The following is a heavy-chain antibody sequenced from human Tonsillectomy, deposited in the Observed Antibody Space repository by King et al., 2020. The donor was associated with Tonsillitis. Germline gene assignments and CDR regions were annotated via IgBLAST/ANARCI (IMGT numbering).Heavy chain of an antibody. CDR1: GYSFTDSY. CDR3: ARAQRDCNANSCYTPFDY. D-gene: IGHD2-2*01. V-gene: IGHV1-2*02. CDR2: INPASGDT. Sequence: VQLVESGAEVKEPGASVKVSCKASGYSFTDSYMHWVRQAPGQGLEWMGWINPASGDTNYAQNFQGTVAMTRDTSTSTAYLELRRLISDDTAVYFCARAQRDCNANSCYTPFDYWGQGTLVTVSS. J-gene: IGHJ4*02.